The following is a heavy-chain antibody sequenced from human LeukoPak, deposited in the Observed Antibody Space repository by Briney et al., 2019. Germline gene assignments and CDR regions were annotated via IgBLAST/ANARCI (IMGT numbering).Heavy chain of an antibody. D-gene: IGHD3-22*01. Sequence: ASVKVSCKASGYIFTSYGISWVRQAPGQGLEWMGWISAYNGNTNYAQKLQGRVTMTTDTSTSTAYMELRSLRSDDTAVYYCARDLYYYDSTDYWGQGTLVTVSS. V-gene: IGHV1-18*01. CDR2: ISAYNGNT. CDR3: ARDLYYYDSTDY. J-gene: IGHJ4*02. CDR1: GYIFTSYG.